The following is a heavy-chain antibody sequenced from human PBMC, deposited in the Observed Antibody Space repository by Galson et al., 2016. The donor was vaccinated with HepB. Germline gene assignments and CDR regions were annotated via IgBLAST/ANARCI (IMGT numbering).Heavy chain of an antibody. Sequence: SLRLSCAASGFSLSAYWMTWVRQAPGQGLEWVANINRDGSEMHYVDSVKGRFTVSRDNAKNSLYLRLDSLRAEDTAVYYCARDDTGRSYLSGPYYDAYDYWGRGTLVTVSS. CDR3: ARDDTGRSYLSGPYYDAYDY. D-gene: IGHD3-10*01. J-gene: IGHJ4*02. CDR2: INRDGSEM. CDR1: GFSLSAYW. V-gene: IGHV3-7*01.